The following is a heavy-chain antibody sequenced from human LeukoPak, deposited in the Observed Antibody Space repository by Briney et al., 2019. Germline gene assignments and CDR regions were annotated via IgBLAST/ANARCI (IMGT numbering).Heavy chain of an antibody. Sequence: SETLSLTCVVSGYSISSGYYWGWIRQPPGKGLEWIGNIHHSGSTYYNPSLKSRVTISVDTSKNQLSLKLSSVTAADTAVYYCARVAAGIGFFQHWGQGTLVTVSS. CDR2: IHHSGST. D-gene: IGHD6-13*01. CDR1: GYSISSGYY. J-gene: IGHJ1*01. V-gene: IGHV4-38-2*01. CDR3: ARVAAGIGFFQH.